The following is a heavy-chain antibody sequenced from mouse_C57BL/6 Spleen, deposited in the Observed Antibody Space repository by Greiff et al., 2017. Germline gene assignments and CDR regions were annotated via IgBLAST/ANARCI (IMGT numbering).Heavy chain of an antibody. CDR2: IYPGSGST. CDR1: GYTFTSYW. D-gene: IGHD1-1*01. V-gene: IGHV1-55*01. CDR3: ASSSITTVVATGAMDY. J-gene: IGHJ4*01. Sequence: QVQLQQPGAELVKPGASVKMSCKASGYTFTSYWITWVKQRPGQGLEWLGDIYPGSGSTNYNEKFKSKATLTGDTSSSTAYMQLSSRTSEDSAVYYCASSSITTVVATGAMDYGGQGTSVTVSS.